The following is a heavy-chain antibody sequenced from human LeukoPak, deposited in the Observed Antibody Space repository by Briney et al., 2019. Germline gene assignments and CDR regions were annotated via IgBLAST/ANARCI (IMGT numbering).Heavy chain of an antibody. V-gene: IGHV3-21*01. CDR2: VSSSSSYI. J-gene: IGHJ4*02. CDR3: ASPGYSEFDY. Sequence: PGGSLRLSCAASGFTFSNYDINWVRQAPGKGLEWVSSVSSSSSYIYYADSVKGRFTISRDNAKNSLYLQMNSLRAEDTAVYYCASPGYSEFDYWGQGTLVTVSS. CDR1: GFTFSNYD. D-gene: IGHD6-13*01.